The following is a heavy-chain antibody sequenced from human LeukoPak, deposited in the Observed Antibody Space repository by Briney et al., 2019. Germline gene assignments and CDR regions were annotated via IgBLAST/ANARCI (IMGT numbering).Heavy chain of an antibody. CDR1: GFPFSSYW. V-gene: IGHV3-7*01. D-gene: IGHD6-19*01. Sequence: GGSLRLSCAAPGFPFSSYWMSWVRQAPGKGLEWVANIKQDGSEEYYVDSVKGRFTISRDNAKNSLYLQMNSLRAEDTAVYYCARVEFYGSQLQDYWGQGILVTVSS. CDR2: IKQDGSEE. J-gene: IGHJ4*02. CDR3: ARVEFYGSQLQDY.